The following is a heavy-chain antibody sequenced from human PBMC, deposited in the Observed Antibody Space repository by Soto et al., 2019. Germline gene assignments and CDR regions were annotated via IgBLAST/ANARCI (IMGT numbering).Heavy chain of an antibody. CDR3: ARVLGNALEYYFDY. V-gene: IGHV3-72*01. CDR1: GFTFSDHY. D-gene: IGHD1-1*01. Sequence: EVLLVESGGGLVQPGGSLRLSCAASGFTFSDHYMDWVRQAPGKGLEWVGRTRNKANSYTTKYAASVKGRFTISRDNSKNALYLQMNSLQTEDAAVYYCARVLGNALEYYFDYWGQGTLVTVSS. J-gene: IGHJ4*02. CDR2: TRNKANSYTT.